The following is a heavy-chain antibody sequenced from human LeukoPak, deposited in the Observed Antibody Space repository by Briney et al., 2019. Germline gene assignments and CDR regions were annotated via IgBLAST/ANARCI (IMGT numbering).Heavy chain of an antibody. D-gene: IGHD6-13*01. J-gene: IGHJ5*02. CDR1: GYTFTSYY. Sequence: ASVKVSCKASGYTFTSYYMHWVRQAPGQGLEWMGIINPSGGSTSYAQKLQGRVTMTTDTSTSTAYMELRSLRSDDTAVYYCARDRAAGPNWFDPWGQGTLVTVSS. CDR3: ARDRAAGPNWFDP. V-gene: IGHV1-46*01. CDR2: INPSGGST.